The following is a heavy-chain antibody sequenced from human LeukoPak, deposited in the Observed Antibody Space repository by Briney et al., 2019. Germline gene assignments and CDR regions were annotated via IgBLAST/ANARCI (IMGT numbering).Heavy chain of an antibody. CDR3: TRHEDSSSWYKVGKNYYYYYMDV. CDR2: INPNSGGT. V-gene: IGHV1-2*06. Sequence: ASVKVSCKASGYTFTGYYMHWVRQAPGQGLEWMGRINPNSGGTNYAQKFQGRVTITRNTSISTAYMVLSSLRSEDTAVYYCTRHEDSSSWYKVGKNYYYYYMDVWGKGTTVTVSS. D-gene: IGHD6-13*01. CDR1: GYTFTGYY. J-gene: IGHJ6*03.